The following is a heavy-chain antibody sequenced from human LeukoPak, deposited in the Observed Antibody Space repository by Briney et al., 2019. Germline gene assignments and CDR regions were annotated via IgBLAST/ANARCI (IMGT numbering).Heavy chain of an antibody. V-gene: IGHV3-53*04. CDR3: AISSSGDNGYYYGMDV. D-gene: IGHD3-3*01. CDR1: GFTVSSNY. Sequence: GGSLRLSCAASGFTVSSNYMSWVRRAPGEGLEWGSLIYSGGSTYYADSVKGRFSISRHNSKNTLYLQMNSLRAEDTAVYYCAISSSGDNGYYYGMDVWGQGTTVTVSS. CDR2: IYSGGST. J-gene: IGHJ6*02.